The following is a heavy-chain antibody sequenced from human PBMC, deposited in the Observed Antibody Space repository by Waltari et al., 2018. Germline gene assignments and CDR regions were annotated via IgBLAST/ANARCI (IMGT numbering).Heavy chain of an antibody. V-gene: IGHV3-23*01. CDR1: GFIFSSFS. J-gene: IGHJ4*02. CDR2: TSASSGST. Sequence: EVQLLESGGGLVQRGGSLRLSCAVSGFIFSSFSMRWVRPTPGKGLEWVAGTSASSGSTYYADSVQGRFTISRDNSKKRVFLQMNSLRAEDTATYYCTKMRRNLPRDIIDNWGQGTQVIIAS. CDR3: TKMRRNLPRDIIDN.